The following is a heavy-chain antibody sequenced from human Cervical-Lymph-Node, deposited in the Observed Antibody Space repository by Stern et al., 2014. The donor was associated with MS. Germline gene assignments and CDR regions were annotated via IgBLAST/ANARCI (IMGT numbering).Heavy chain of an antibody. J-gene: IGHJ4*02. D-gene: IGHD5-24*01. CDR2: IIPNNGDP. CDR1: GYTFTGYY. V-gene: IGHV1-2*02. Sequence: QVQLQQSGAEVKKPGASVKVSCKASGYTFTGYYIHWVRQAPGQGLEWMGWIIPNNGDPNYAQNFQGRVTMTRDTSISTAYMELSRLRSDDTAVYYCAKDGYNYWGQGTLVTVSS. CDR3: AKDGYNY.